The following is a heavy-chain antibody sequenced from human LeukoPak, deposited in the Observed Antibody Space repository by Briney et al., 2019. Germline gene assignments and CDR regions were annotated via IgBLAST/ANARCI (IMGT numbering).Heavy chain of an antibody. Sequence: GRSLRLSCAASGFTFSSYAMHWVRQAPGKGLEWVAVISYDGSNKYYADSVKGRFTISRDNSKNTLYLQMNSLRAEDKAVYYCARDPLGSSGLRGYYFDYWGQGTLVTVSS. CDR2: ISYDGSNK. CDR1: GFTFSSYA. CDR3: ARDPLGSSGLRGYYFDY. D-gene: IGHD6-19*01. J-gene: IGHJ4*02. V-gene: IGHV3-30-3*01.